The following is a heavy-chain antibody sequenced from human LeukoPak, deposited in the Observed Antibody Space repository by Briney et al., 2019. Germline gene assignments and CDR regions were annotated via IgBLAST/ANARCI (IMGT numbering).Heavy chain of an antibody. CDR2: ISSSSSYI. V-gene: IGHV3-21*04. D-gene: IGHD3-10*01. CDR1: GFTFSSYS. Sequence: PGGSLRLSCAASGFTFSSYSMNWVRQAPGKGLEWVSFISSSSSYIYYADSVKGRFTISRDNSKNTLYLQMNSLRAEDTAVYYCAKRVRGDPYYYGIDVWGQGTTVTVSS. CDR3: AKRVRGDPYYYGIDV. J-gene: IGHJ6*02.